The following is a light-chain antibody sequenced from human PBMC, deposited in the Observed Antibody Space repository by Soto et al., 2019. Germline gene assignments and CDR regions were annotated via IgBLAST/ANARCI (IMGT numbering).Light chain of an antibody. CDR3: QQYNNWPPWT. J-gene: IGKJ1*01. V-gene: IGKV3-20*01. CDR2: DAS. CDR1: QSVSSSY. Sequence: EIVLTQSPGTLSLSPGERATLSCRASQSVSSSYIVWHQQKPGQAPRLLIYDASSRATGIPDRFSGSGSGTDFTLTISRLEPEDFAVYYCQQYNNWPPWTFGQGTKVEIK.